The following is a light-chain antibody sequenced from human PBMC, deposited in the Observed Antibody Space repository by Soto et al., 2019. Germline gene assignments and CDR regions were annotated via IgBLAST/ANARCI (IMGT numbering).Light chain of an antibody. CDR1: SSDIGAYNY. V-gene: IGLV2-14*03. Sequence: QSALTQPASVSGSPGQSITISCTGTSSDIGAYNYVSWYQQLPGKAPKVMIYDVSNRPSGVSDRFSGSKSGNTASLTISGFQAEDESVYYCKSYTSSSAYVFGSGTKLTV. J-gene: IGLJ1*01. CDR3: KSYTSSSAYV. CDR2: DVS.